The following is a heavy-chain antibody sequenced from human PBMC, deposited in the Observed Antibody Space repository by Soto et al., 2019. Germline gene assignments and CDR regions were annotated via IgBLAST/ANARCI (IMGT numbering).Heavy chain of an antibody. D-gene: IGHD2-2*01. Sequence: GGSLRLSCAASGFTFSSYAMSWVRQAPGKGLEWVSAISGSGGSTYYADSVKGRYTIYRENSKNTLYLQMNSLRAEATAVYYCAKDSYSNCSSTRCYPYYYYGMDVWGQGTTVTVS. CDR1: GFTFSSYA. J-gene: IGHJ6*02. V-gene: IGHV3-23*01. CDR2: ISGSGGST. CDR3: AKDSYSNCSSTRCYPYYYYGMDV.